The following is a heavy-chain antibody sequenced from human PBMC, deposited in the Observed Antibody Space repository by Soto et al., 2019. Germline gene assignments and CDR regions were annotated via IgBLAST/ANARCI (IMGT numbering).Heavy chain of an antibody. Sequence: GGSLRLSCAASGFTFSSYAISWVRQAPGKGLEWVSAISGSGGSTYYADSVKGRFTISRDNSKNTLYLQMNSLRAEDTAVYYCARKVYYYDSSGYYPFDYWGQGTLVTVSS. CDR2: ISGSGGST. CDR3: ARKVYYYDSSGYYPFDY. V-gene: IGHV3-23*01. CDR1: GFTFSSYA. J-gene: IGHJ4*02. D-gene: IGHD3-22*01.